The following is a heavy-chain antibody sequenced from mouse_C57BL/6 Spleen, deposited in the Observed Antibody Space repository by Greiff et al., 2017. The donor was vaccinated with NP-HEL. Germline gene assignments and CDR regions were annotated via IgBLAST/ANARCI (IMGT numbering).Heavy chain of an antibody. V-gene: IGHV6-3*01. CDR1: GFTFSNYW. CDR3: TGGWAFDY. Sequence: EVKLVESGGGLVQPGGSMKLSCVASGFTFSNYWMNWVRQSPEKGLEWVAQIRLKSDNYATHYAESVKGRFTISRDDSKSSFYLQMNNLRAEDTGIYYCTGGWAFDYWGQGTTLTVSS. J-gene: IGHJ2*01. CDR2: IRLKSDNYAT. D-gene: IGHD1-1*02.